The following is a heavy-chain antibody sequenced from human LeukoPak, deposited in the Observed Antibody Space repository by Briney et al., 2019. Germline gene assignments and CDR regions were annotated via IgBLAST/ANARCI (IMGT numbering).Heavy chain of an antibody. CDR1: GFTFSDHY. Sequence: GGTLRLSCAASGFTFSDHYMDWVRQAPGKGLEWVGRTRNKANSYTTEYAASVKGRFTISRDDSKNSLYLQMNSLKTEDTAVYYCAREGVLRKAFDIWGQGTMVTVSS. CDR2: TRNKANSYTT. D-gene: IGHD3-3*01. V-gene: IGHV3-72*01. CDR3: AREGVLRKAFDI. J-gene: IGHJ3*02.